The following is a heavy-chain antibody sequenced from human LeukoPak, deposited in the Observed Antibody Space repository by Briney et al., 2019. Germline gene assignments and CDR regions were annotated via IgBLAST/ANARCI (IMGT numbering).Heavy chain of an antibody. D-gene: IGHD1-26*01. J-gene: IGHJ6*02. CDR2: IRYDGSNK. CDR3: AKDPASGSSYYFYGMEV. V-gene: IGHV3-30*02. Sequence: GGSLRLSCAASGFTFSSYGMHWVRQAPGKGLEWVAFIRYDGSNKYYADSVKGRFTISRDNSKNTLYLQVNSLRPEDTAVYYCAKDPASGSSYYFYGMEVWGQGTTVTVSS. CDR1: GFTFSSYG.